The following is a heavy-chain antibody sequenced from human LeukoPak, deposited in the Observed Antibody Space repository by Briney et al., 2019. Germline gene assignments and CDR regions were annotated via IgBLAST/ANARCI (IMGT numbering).Heavy chain of an antibody. Sequence: SETLSLTCTVSGGSISSYYWSWIRQPPGKGLEWIGYIYTSGSTNYNPSLKSRVTMSVDTSKNQFSLKLSSVTAADTAVYYCAREEHLGYSYGYYYFDYWGQGTLVTVSS. J-gene: IGHJ4*02. CDR1: GGSISSYY. CDR3: AREEHLGYSYGYYYFDY. D-gene: IGHD5-18*01. CDR2: IYTSGST. V-gene: IGHV4-4*08.